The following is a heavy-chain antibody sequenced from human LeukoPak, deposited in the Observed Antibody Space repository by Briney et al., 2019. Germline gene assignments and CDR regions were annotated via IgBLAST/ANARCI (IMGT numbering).Heavy chain of an antibody. CDR3: ATLDSTKSVF. J-gene: IGHJ1*01. D-gene: IGHD2-2*01. CDR2: IEQDGSEE. Sequence: GGSLRLSCVASEFRFGRDWISWVRQAPGKGLEWVACIEQDGSEECYVGSVRDRFTVSVDNGKNSLYLQMNSLRAEDTARYYCATLDSTKSVFWGRGTAVTVSS. V-gene: IGHV3-7*01. CDR1: EFRFGRDW.